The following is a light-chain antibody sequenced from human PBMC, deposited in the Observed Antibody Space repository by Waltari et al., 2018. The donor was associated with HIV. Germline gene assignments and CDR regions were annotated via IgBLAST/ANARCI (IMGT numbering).Light chain of an antibody. V-gene: IGKV1-NL1*01. CDR2: VAS. J-gene: IGKJ1*01. Sequence: DIQMTQSPSSLSASIGDTVTITCRASQGIGNSVAWYQQIPGKAPKLLIYVASRLQSGVPSRVSGSESGTIYTLTISSLQPENFATYYCQQYYSTLGWTCGQGTKVELK. CDR3: QQYYSTLGWT. CDR1: QGIGNS.